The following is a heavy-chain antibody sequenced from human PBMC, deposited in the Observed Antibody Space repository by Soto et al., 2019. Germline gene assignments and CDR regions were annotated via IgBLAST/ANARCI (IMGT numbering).Heavy chain of an antibody. CDR3: AREFPSSSGWSLGFDF. V-gene: IGHV4-59*01. CDR1: GGSITSYY. D-gene: IGHD6-19*01. Sequence: EAVSLTCTVSGGSITSYYWSWIRQPPGKGLEWIGYIYYSGSTKYNPSLKSRVTISVDTSKNQFSLKLSSVTAADTAVYYCAREFPSSSGWSLGFDFWGQGTLVTVSS. J-gene: IGHJ4*02. CDR2: IYYSGST.